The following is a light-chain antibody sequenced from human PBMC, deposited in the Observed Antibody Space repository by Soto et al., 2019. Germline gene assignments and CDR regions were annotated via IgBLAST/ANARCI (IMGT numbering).Light chain of an antibody. J-gene: IGLJ2*01. CDR2: VGTGGIAG. CDR1: SGYSDYK. Sequence: QPVLTQPPSATASLGASVTLTCTLSSGYSDYKVDWYQQRPGKGPRFVMRVGTGGIAGSKGDGIPDRFSVLGSGLIRYLTIKNIQEEDESDYHCGADHGSGSNFVVVFGGGTKLTVL. CDR3: GADHGSGSNFVVV. V-gene: IGLV9-49*01.